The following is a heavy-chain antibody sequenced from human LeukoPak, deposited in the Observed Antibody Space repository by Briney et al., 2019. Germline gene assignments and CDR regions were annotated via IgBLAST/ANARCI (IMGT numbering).Heavy chain of an antibody. CDR1: DFTVSANY. J-gene: IGHJ4*02. CDR3: ARGSDGWFAFDY. V-gene: IGHV3-66*01. CDR2: IYSTGGK. Sequence: PGGSLRLSCAASDFTVSANYMSWVRQAPGKGLEWVSIIYSTGGKYYADSVKGRFTISRDNSKHTLYLQMNSLRGEDKAVYYCARGSDGWFAFDYWGQGILVTVSS. D-gene: IGHD6-19*01.